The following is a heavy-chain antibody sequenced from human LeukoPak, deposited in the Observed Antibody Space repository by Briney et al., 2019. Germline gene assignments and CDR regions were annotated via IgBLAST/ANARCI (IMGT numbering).Heavy chain of an antibody. Sequence: GGSLRLSCAASGFTFSSYAMSWVRQAPGKGLGWVSAISGSGGSTYYADSVKGRFTISRDNSKNTLYLQMNSLRAEDTAVYYCAKDQGSSSQFDYWGQATLVTVSP. J-gene: IGHJ4*02. V-gene: IGHV3-23*01. CDR1: GFTFSSYA. D-gene: IGHD6-6*01. CDR3: AKDQGSSSQFDY. CDR2: ISGSGGST.